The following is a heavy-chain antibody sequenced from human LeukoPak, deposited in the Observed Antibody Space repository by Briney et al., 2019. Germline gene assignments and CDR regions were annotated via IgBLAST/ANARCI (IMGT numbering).Heavy chain of an antibody. J-gene: IGHJ1*01. V-gene: IGHV3-23*01. Sequence: GGSLRLSCAASGFTFSSYAMSWVRQAPWKGLEWVSAISGSGGSTYYADSVKGRFTISRDNSKNTLYLQMNSLRAEDTAVYYCAKPPRWQQLVLGYFQHWGQGTLVTVSS. CDR1: GFTFSSYA. CDR3: AKPPRWQQLVLGYFQH. D-gene: IGHD6-13*01. CDR2: ISGSGGST.